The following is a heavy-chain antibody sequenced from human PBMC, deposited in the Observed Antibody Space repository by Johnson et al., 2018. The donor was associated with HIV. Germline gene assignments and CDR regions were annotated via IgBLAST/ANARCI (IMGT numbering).Heavy chain of an antibody. J-gene: IGHJ3*02. D-gene: IGHD3-22*01. CDR1: GFTFSSYG. Sequence: QVQLVESGGGLVQPGGSLRLSCAASGFTFSSYGMHWVRQAPGKGLEWVAFIRYDGSNKYYADSVKGRITISRDNSKNTLYLQMTSLRAEDTAVYYCAKDYYDSSGYLVGDAFDIWGQGTMVTVSS. V-gene: IGHV3-30*02. CDR3: AKDYYDSSGYLVGDAFDI. CDR2: IRYDGSNK.